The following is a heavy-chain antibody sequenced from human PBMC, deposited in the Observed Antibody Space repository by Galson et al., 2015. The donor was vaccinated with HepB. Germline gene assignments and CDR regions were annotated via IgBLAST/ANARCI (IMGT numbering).Heavy chain of an antibody. D-gene: IGHD4-23*01. Sequence: SLRLSCAASGFTFSNYSMTWVRQAPEKGLEWVAKIKQDGTTRYYVDSVKGRFTISRDNAKNTLYLQMNTLTVEDTAMYYCTSTMVTQFDYWGQGALVTVSS. J-gene: IGHJ4*02. CDR2: IKQDGTTR. CDR3: TSTMVTQFDY. CDR1: GFTFSNYS. V-gene: IGHV3-7*01.